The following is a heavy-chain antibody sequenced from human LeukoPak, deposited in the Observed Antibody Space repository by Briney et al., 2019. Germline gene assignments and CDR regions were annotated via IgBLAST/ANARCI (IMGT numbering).Heavy chain of an antibody. CDR3: ARAYYYGSGSYPPPYYFDY. Sequence: PGGSLRLSCAASGFTVSSNYMSWVRQAPGKGLEWVSVIYSGGSTYYADSVKGRFTISRHNSKNTLYLQMNSLRAEDTAVYYCARAYYYGSGSYPPPYYFDYWGQGTLVTVSS. D-gene: IGHD3-10*01. V-gene: IGHV3-53*04. J-gene: IGHJ4*02. CDR2: IYSGGST. CDR1: GFTVSSNY.